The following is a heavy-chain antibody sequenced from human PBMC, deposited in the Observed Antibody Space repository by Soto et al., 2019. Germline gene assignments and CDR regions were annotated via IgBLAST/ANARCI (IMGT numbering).Heavy chain of an antibody. CDR3: AREGSYSAYNFAHGIQLWSFDF. D-gene: IGHD5-12*01. Sequence: ETLSLTCTASGGSINTFYWSWVRQPAGRGLEWIGRIFSSGSTSFNPSLESRVAMSVDTSKNHFSLNLSSVTAADMAVYYCAREGSYSAYNFAHGIQLWSFDFWGQGALVTVSS. CDR1: GGSINTFY. CDR2: IFSSGST. V-gene: IGHV4-4*07. J-gene: IGHJ4*02.